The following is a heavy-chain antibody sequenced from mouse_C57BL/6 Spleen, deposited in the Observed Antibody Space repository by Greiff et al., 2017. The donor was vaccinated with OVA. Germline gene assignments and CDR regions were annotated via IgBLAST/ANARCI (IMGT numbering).Heavy chain of an antibody. CDR3: ARGTTVDYYAMDY. CDR1: GYTFTSYW. V-gene: IGHV1-55*01. CDR2: IYPGSGST. Sequence: VKLQQPGAELVKPGASVKMSCKASGYTFTSYWITWVKQRPGQGLEWIGDIYPGSGSTNYNEKFKSKATLTVDTSSSTAYMQLSSLTSEDSAVYYCARGTTVDYYAMDYWGQGTSVTVSS. J-gene: IGHJ4*01. D-gene: IGHD1-1*01.